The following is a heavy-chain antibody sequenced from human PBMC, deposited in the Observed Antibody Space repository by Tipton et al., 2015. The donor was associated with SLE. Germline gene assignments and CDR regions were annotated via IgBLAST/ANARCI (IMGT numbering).Heavy chain of an antibody. Sequence: TLSLTCAVYGGSFSGYYWSWIRQPPGKGLGWRGEINHTGSTNNNPPLKSRVTISVDPSKNQFSLKLSAVAAAYTAVYYCARGVSAYWGQGTLVTVSS. V-gene: IGHV4-34*01. D-gene: IGHD1-26*01. CDR3: ARGVSAY. CDR1: GGSFSGYY. J-gene: IGHJ4*02. CDR2: INHTGST.